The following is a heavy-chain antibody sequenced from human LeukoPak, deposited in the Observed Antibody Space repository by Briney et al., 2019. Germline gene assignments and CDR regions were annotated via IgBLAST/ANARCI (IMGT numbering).Heavy chain of an antibody. D-gene: IGHD2-21*02. J-gene: IGHJ4*02. CDR3: AREPKAYCDGDCYPDY. CDR1: GYPFSDHY. V-gene: IGHV3-72*01. CDR2: TRNKANNYAT. Sequence: PGGSLRLSCAVSGYPFSDHYIDWVRQAPGKGLEWVGQTRNKANNYATEYAASIKGRFIISRDDSRNSVYLQMNSLKTEDTAVYYCAREPKAYCDGDCYPDYWGQGTLVTVAS.